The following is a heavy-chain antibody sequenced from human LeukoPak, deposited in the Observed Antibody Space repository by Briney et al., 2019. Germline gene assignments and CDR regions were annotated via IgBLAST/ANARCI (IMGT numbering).Heavy chain of an antibody. CDR2: FYSGGGT. V-gene: IGHV3-66*01. Sequence: GGSLRLSCAASGFTVSSNYMTWVRQAPGKGLEWVSIFYSGGGTYYADSVKGRFTISRDNSKNTLYLQMNSLRAEDTAVYYCARVRDYYDSRGYYFEYFDHWGQGTLVTVSS. CDR1: GFTVSSNY. D-gene: IGHD3-22*01. J-gene: IGHJ1*01. CDR3: ARVRDYYDSRGYYFEYFDH.